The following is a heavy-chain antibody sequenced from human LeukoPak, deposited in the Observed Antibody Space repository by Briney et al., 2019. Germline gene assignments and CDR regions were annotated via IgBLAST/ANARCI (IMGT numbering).Heavy chain of an antibody. Sequence: LSLTCAVYGGSFSGYYWSWIRQAPGKGLEWVSYISSSGSTIYYADSVKGRFTISRDNAKNSLYLQMNSLRAEDTAVYYCARVLQLYFDYWGQGTLVTVSS. J-gene: IGHJ4*02. CDR3: ARVLQLYFDY. D-gene: IGHD6-13*01. V-gene: IGHV3-11*04. CDR1: GGSFSGYY. CDR2: ISSSGSTI.